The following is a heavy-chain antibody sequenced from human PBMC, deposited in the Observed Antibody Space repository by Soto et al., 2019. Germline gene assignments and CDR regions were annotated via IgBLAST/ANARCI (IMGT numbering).Heavy chain of an antibody. CDR1: GGSISSGGYY. Sequence: QVQLQESGPGLVKPSQTLSLTCTVSGGSISSGGYYWSWIRQHPGKGLEWIGYIYYSGSTYYNPSLKCRVTRSVDASKNPCSLKLSSVTAADTAVYYCARRNSERALDYWGQGTLVTVSS. CDR3: ARRNSERALDY. CDR2: IYYSGST. D-gene: IGHD1-7*01. J-gene: IGHJ4*02. V-gene: IGHV4-31*03.